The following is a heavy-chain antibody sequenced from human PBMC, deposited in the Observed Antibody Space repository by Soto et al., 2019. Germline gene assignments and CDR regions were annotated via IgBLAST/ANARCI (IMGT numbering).Heavy chain of an antibody. V-gene: IGHV1-69*06. D-gene: IGHD6-6*01. J-gene: IGHJ6*02. Sequence: ASVKVSCKASGGTFSSYAISWVRQAPGQGLEWMGGIIPIFGTANYAQKFQGRVTITADKSTSTAYMELSSLRSEDTAVYYCASSIAARPGGYCYYYYGMDVWGQGTTVTVYS. CDR2: IIPIFGTA. CDR3: ASSIAARPGGYCYYYYGMDV. CDR1: GGTFSSYA.